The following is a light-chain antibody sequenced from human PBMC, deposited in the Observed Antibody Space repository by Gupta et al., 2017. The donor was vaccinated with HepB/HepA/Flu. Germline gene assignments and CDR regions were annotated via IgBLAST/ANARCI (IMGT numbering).Light chain of an antibody. CDR1: SSDVGGYNY. J-gene: IGLJ1*01. CDR2: DVN. Sequence: QSALTQPRSVSGSPGQSVTISCTGTSSDVGGYNYVSWYQQHPGKAPKLMIYDVNKRPSGVPDRFSGSKSGNTASLTSSGLQAEDEDDYYCCSYAGSFYVFGTGTKVTVL. CDR3: CSYAGSFYV. V-gene: IGLV2-11*01.